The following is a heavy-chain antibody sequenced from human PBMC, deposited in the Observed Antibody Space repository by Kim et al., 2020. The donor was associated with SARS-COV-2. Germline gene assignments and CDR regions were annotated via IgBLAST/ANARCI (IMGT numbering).Heavy chain of an antibody. CDR1: GYTFTGYY. J-gene: IGHJ6*03. CDR3: ARRDKVAGTSYYYYYMDV. V-gene: IGHV1-2*02. Sequence: ASVKVSCKASGYTFTGYYMHWVRQAPGQGLEWMGWINPNSGGTNYAQKFQGRVTMTRDTSISTAYMELSRLRSDDTAVYYCARRDKVAGTSYYYYYMDVWGKGTTVTVSS. CDR2: INPNSGGT. D-gene: IGHD6-19*01.